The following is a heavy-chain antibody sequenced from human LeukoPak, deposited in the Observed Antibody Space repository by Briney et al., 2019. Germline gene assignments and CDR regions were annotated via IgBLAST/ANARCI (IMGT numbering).Heavy chain of an antibody. CDR2: IYYSGST. Sequence: SETLSLTCTVSGGSISSSSYYWGWIRQPPGKGLEWIGSIYYSGSTYYNPSLKSRVTISVDTSKNQFSLKLSSVTAADTAVYYCASHGRYIAVAGTQVVDYWGQGTLVTVSS. CDR1: GGSISSSSYY. CDR3: ASHGRYIAVAGTQVVDY. D-gene: IGHD6-19*01. J-gene: IGHJ4*02. V-gene: IGHV4-39*01.